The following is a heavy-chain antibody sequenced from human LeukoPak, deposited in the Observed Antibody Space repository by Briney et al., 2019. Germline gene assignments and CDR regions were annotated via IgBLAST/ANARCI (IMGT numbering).Heavy chain of an antibody. V-gene: IGHV3-48*02. CDR1: GFTFSTKS. CDR2: ITADSGNT. Sequence: GESLRLSCAASGFTFSTKSMNWVRQAPGKGLEWVSYITADSGNTYYADSVKGRFTISRDNAKNSLYLQMNSLRDEDTAVYYCASRDYFDYWGQGTLVTFSS. J-gene: IGHJ4*02. CDR3: ASRDYFDY.